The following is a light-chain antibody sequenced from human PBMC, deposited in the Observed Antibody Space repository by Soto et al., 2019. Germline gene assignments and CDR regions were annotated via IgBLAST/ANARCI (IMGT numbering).Light chain of an antibody. CDR3: QQYNSYST. CDR2: KAS. V-gene: IGKV1-5*03. J-gene: IGKJ5*01. CDR1: QSISSW. Sequence: TQSESTLSASVGDRVTITCRASQSISSWLAWYQQKPGKAPKLLIYKASSLESGVPSRFSRSGSGTEFTLTISSLQPDDFATYYCQQYNSYSTFGQGTRLEIK.